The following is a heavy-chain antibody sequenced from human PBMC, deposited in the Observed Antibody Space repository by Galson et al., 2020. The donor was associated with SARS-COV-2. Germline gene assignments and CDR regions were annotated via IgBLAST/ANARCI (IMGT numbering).Heavy chain of an antibody. D-gene: IGHD3-10*01. CDR1: GGSMTNSY. CDR2: IYYTGNT. Sequence: SETLSLTCTVSGGSMTNSYWNWIRQPPGKGLEWIGNIYYTGNTNYNPSLKSRVTMSVDTSMNQISLKLNSVIAADTAVYYCARTRGVDYWGRVILGTVAS. CDR3: ARTRGVDY. J-gene: IGHJ4*02. V-gene: IGHV4-59*13.